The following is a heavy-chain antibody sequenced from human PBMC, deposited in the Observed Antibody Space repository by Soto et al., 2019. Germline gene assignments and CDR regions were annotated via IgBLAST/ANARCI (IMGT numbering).Heavy chain of an antibody. CDR2: ISYDGSNK. CDR3: ARGTTTSAFSAMDV. V-gene: IGHV3-30-3*01. J-gene: IGHJ6*02. CDR1: GFTFSNNA. D-gene: IGHD1-1*01. Sequence: QVQLVESGGGVVQPGRSLRLSCAASGFTFSNNAMDWVRQAPGKGLEWVAVISYDGSNKYIAESVKGRFTISRDNSKNTLCLQMNRLRAEDTAVYYCARGTTTSAFSAMDVWGQGTTVTVSS.